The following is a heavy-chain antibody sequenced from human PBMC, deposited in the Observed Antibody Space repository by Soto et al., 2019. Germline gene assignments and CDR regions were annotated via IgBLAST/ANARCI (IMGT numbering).Heavy chain of an antibody. CDR3: VRHPNGYNPLDY. D-gene: IGHD5-18*01. J-gene: IGHJ4*02. V-gene: IGHV5-51*01. Sequence: DSLTVSWEALGYSFRDFWIGLVRQMPGKGLEWVGIILPRDSDSRYSPSFEGRVTISADNSISTAYLQWSSLTASDTTMYFCVRHPNGYNPLDYCGRGTLVTVSS. CDR2: ILPRDSDS. CDR1: GYSFRDFW.